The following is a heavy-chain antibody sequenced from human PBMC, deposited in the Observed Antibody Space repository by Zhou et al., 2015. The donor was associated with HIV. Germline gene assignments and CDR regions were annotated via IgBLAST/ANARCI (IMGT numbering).Heavy chain of an antibody. V-gene: IGHV1-69*12. CDR1: GINVAHIV. D-gene: IGHD2/OR15-2a*01. CDR3: TAGPPFYDRAAYFHT. Sequence: QGQLTQSGSKAKKPGSSITVACDTSGINVAHIVVSWVRQAPGQGLQWLGGVAPVSNTTYYSQDFGDRLTVFVDGTKKTVYMHMTRLRSDDTALYYCTAGPPFYDRAAYFHTWGQGTLVAVS. CDR2: VAPVSNTT. J-gene: IGHJ1*01.